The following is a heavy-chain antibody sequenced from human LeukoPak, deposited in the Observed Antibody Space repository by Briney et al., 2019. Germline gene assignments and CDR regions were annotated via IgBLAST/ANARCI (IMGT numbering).Heavy chain of an antibody. V-gene: IGHV3-9*01. Sequence: QPGRSLRLSCAASGFTFDDYAMHWVRQAPGKGLEWVSGISWNSGSIGYADSVKGRFTISRDNAKNTLYLQMNSLRAEDTAVYYCATSGPFDYWGQGTLVTVSS. J-gene: IGHJ4*02. D-gene: IGHD6-19*01. CDR1: GFTFDDYA. CDR3: ATSGPFDY. CDR2: ISWNSGSI.